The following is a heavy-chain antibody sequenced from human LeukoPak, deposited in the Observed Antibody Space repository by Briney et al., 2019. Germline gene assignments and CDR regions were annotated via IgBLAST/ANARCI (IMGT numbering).Heavy chain of an antibody. CDR2: IWYDGSNK. D-gene: IGHD6-19*01. CDR1: GFTFSSYG. V-gene: IGHV3-33*01. J-gene: IGHJ4*02. CDR3: ARETQYSSGWYPPDY. Sequence: GGSLRLSCAASGFTFSSYGMHWVRQGPGKGLEWVAVIWYDGSNKYYADSVKGRFTISRDNSKNTLYLQMNSLRAEDTAVYYCARETQYSSGWYPPDYWGQGTLVTVSS.